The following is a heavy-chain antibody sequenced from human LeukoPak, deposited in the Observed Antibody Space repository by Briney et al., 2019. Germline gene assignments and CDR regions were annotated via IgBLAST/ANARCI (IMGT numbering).Heavy chain of an antibody. D-gene: IGHD3-3*01. CDR2: IYTSGST. J-gene: IGHJ4*02. CDR1: GGSMSSYY. CDR3: ARTYYDFWSGYYPLDY. V-gene: IGHV4-4*09. Sequence: SATLSLTGTVSGGSMSSYYWSWIRPPPGKGVDWIGYIYTSGSTNYNPSLKSRVTISVSTSKNQFSLKLSSVTAADTAVYYCARTYYDFWSGYYPLDYWGQGTLVTVSS.